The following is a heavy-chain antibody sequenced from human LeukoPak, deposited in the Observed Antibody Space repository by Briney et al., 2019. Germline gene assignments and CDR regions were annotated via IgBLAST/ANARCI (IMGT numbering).Heavy chain of an antibody. CDR2: IKSKADDGTT. V-gene: IGHV3-15*01. CDR3: FRHLVVPGAGADY. J-gene: IGHJ4*02. CDR1: GFTFSYAW. Sequence: GSLRLSCAASGFTFSYAWMSLVRQAPGKGLEWVGPIKSKADDGTTDYAAPVKGRFTISRDDSKNTLYLQMDSLKTEDTAVYYCFRHLVVPGAGADYWGQGTLVTVSS. D-gene: IGHD2-15*01.